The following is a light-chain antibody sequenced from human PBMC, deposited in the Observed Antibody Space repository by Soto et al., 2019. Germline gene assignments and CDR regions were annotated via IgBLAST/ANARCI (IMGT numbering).Light chain of an antibody. V-gene: IGKV1-8*01. J-gene: IGKJ5*01. CDR2: AAS. CDR3: QQARRFPIT. CDR1: QGISSY. Sequence: AIRMTQSPSSFSASTGDRVTITCRASQGISSYLAWYQQKPGKAPKLLIYAASTLQSGVPSKFSVSGSGTDFTLTISSLQPEDFAVYYCQQARRFPITFGQGTRLEIK.